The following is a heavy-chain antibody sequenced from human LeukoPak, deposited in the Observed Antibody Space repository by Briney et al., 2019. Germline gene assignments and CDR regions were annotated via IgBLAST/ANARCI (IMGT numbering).Heavy chain of an antibody. V-gene: IGHV3-23*01. D-gene: IGHD1-26*01. CDR3: AKGSSYPYRYSLDLSY. J-gene: IGHJ4*02. Sequence: GGSLRLSCAASGFTFSSYAMSWVRQAPGKGLEWVSAISGSGGSTYYADSVKGRFTISRDNSKNTLYLQMNSLRAEDTAVYYCAKGSSYPYRYSLDLSYWGQGTLVTVSS. CDR1: GFTFSSYA. CDR2: ISGSGGST.